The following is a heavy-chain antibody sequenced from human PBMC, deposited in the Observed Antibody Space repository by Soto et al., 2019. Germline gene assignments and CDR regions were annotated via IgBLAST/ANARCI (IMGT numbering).Heavy chain of an antibody. CDR2: ISYDGNNK. V-gene: IGHV3-30*18. Sequence: GGSLRLSCAASGFTFRSYGMHWVRQAPGKGLEWVAVISYDGNNKYYADSVKGRFTISRDNFKNTLYLQMDSLRAEDTAMYYCAKDHLETTVTTPSYWGQGTLVTVSS. D-gene: IGHD4-17*01. CDR1: GFTFRSYG. J-gene: IGHJ4*02. CDR3: AKDHLETTVTTPSY.